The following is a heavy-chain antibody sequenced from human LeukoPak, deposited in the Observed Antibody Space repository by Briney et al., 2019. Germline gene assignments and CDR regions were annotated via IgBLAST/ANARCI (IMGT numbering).Heavy chain of an antibody. Sequence: TPSETLSLTCTVSGVSISSYYWSWIRQPPGKGLEWIGYIYYSGSTNYNPSLKSRVTISVDTSKNQFSLKLSSVTAADTAVYYCAGRGYSYGYDGFDYWGQGTLVTVSS. CDR1: GVSISSYY. J-gene: IGHJ4*02. CDR2: IYYSGST. V-gene: IGHV4-59*08. D-gene: IGHD5-18*01. CDR3: AGRGYSYGYDGFDY.